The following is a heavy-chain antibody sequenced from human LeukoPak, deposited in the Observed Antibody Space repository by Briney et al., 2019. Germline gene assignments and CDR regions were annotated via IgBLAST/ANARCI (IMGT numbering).Heavy chain of an antibody. CDR3: ASGLYSSGWYFGY. Sequence: SETLSLTCAVCGGSLSGYYWSWIRQPPGKGLEWIGEINHSGITNYNPSLKSRVTISVDTSKNQFSLRLRSVTAADTAVYYCASGLYSSGWYFGYWGQGTLVTVSS. CDR1: GGSLSGYY. D-gene: IGHD6-19*01. J-gene: IGHJ4*02. V-gene: IGHV4-34*01. CDR2: INHSGIT.